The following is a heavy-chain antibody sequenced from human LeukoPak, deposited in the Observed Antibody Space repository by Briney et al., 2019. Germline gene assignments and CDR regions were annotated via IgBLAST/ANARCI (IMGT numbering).Heavy chain of an antibody. CDR3: AKDQGGSYLAFDI. D-gene: IGHD1-26*01. CDR1: EFTFSSYW. V-gene: IGHV3-30*18. CDR2: ISYDGSNK. J-gene: IGHJ3*02. Sequence: PGGSLRLSCAASEFTFSSYWMSWVRQAPGKGLEWVAVISYDGSNKYYADSVKGRFTISRDNSKNTLYLQMNSLRAEDTAVYYCAKDQGGSYLAFDIWGQGTMVTVSS.